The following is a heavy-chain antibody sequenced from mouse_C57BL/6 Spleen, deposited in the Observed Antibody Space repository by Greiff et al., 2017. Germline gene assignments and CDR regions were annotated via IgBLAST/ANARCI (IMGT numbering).Heavy chain of an antibody. J-gene: IGHJ1*03. CDR3: AREGWLLPDWYFDF. CDR1: GYSITSGYY. D-gene: IGHD2-3*01. CDR2: ISYDGSN. V-gene: IGHV3-6*01. Sequence: EVKLQESGPGLVKPSQSLSLTCSVTGYSITSGYYWNWIRQFPGNKLEWMGYISYDGSNNYNPSLKNRISITRDTSKNQFFLKLNSVTTEDTATYYGAREGWLLPDWYFDFWGTGTTVTVSS.